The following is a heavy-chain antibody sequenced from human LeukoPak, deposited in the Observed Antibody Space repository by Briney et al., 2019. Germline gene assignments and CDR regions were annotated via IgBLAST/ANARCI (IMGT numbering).Heavy chain of an antibody. V-gene: IGHV3-20*04. CDR3: VGDYYDSSGYYDAFDI. Sequence: GGSLRLSCAASGITFDDYGTSWVRQAPGKGVEWVSGINWNGGSTGYADSVKGRFTISRDNAKNSLYLQMNSLRAEDTALYYCVGDYYDSSGYYDAFDIWGQGTMVTVSS. D-gene: IGHD3-22*01. J-gene: IGHJ3*02. CDR1: GITFDDYG. CDR2: INWNGGST.